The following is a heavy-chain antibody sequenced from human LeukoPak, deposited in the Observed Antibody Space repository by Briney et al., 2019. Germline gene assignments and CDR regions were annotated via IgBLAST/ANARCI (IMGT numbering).Heavy chain of an antibody. CDR3: AREVVPAATYYYYYGMDV. Sequence: GASVKVSFKVSGYTLTELSMHWVRQAPGQGLEWMGGIIPIFGTANYAQKFQGRVTITADESTSTAYMELSSLRSEDTAVYYCAREVVPAATYYYYYGMDVWGQGTTVTVSS. CDR2: IIPIFGTA. J-gene: IGHJ6*02. CDR1: GYTLTELS. V-gene: IGHV1-69*13. D-gene: IGHD2-2*01.